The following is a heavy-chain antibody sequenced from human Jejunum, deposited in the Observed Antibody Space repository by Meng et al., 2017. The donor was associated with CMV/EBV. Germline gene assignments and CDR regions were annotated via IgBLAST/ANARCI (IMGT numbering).Heavy chain of an antibody. D-gene: IGHD2-2*01. V-gene: IGHV3-30-3*01. J-gene: IGHJ6*02. Sequence: WVRQATGKGLEWVAVISYDGSNKYYADSVKGRFTISRDNSKNTLYLQMNSLRAEDTAVYYCAAPEYCSSTSCLWGGEYYYGMDVWGQGTTVTVSS. CDR2: ISYDGSNK. CDR3: AAPEYCSSTSCLWGGEYYYGMDV.